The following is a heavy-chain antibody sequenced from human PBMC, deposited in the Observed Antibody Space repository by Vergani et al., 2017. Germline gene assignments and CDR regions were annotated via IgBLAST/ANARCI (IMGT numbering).Heavy chain of an antibody. Sequence: EVQLVESGGGLVQPGGSLRLSCVASGFTFSHYRMNWVRQAPGKGLEWVGRIRNKANDYTTQYAASVKGRFTISRDDSKSYLYLQMNSLQTEDTALYYCVRVKGSNWNDHLYDSWGQGTLVTVSS. J-gene: IGHJ3*02. D-gene: IGHD1-1*01. CDR3: VRVKGSNWNDHLYDS. V-gene: IGHV3-72*01. CDR2: IRNKANDYTT. CDR1: GFTFSHYR.